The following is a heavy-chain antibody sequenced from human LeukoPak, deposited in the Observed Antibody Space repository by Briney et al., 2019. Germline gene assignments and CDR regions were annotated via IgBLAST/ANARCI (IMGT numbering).Heavy chain of an antibody. CDR1: GGSISNFY. J-gene: IGHJ1*01. CDR3: ARGSVYTSSWHPY. D-gene: IGHD6-13*01. CDR2: IYYSEST. V-gene: IGHV4-59*01. Sequence: RSSETLSFTCTVSGGSISNFYWNWIRQPPGKGLEWIGSIYYSESTNYNPSLKSRVTISVDTSRNQFSLKLSSVTAADTAVYYCARGSVYTSSWHPYWGQGTLVTVSS.